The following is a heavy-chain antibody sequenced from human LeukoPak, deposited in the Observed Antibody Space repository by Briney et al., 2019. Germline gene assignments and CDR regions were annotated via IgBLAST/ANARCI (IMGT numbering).Heavy chain of an antibody. D-gene: IGHD3-22*01. J-gene: IGHJ4*02. Sequence: GGSLRLSCAASGFTFSHYNMNWVRQAPGKGLEWVAYISMSSDTIYYADSVKGRFTISRDNAENSLFLQMNSLRDEDTAVYYCAKLADNYYDSSDLDYWGQGTLVTVSS. CDR2: ISMSSDTI. V-gene: IGHV3-48*02. CDR3: AKLADNYYDSSDLDY. CDR1: GFTFSHYN.